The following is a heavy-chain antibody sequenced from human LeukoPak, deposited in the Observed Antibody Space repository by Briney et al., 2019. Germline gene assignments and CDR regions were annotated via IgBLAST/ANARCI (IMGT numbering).Heavy chain of an antibody. CDR2: ISSSSSYI. CDR1: GFTFSSYS. CDR3: ARDPYVVQKWYFDL. Sequence: GGSLRLSCAASGFTFSSYSMNWVRQAPGKGLEWVSSISSSSSYIYYAASMKGRFTISRDNANNSLYLQMNSLRAEDTAIYYCARDPYVVQKWYFDLWGRGTLVIVSS. V-gene: IGHV3-21*01. D-gene: IGHD3-10*01. J-gene: IGHJ2*01.